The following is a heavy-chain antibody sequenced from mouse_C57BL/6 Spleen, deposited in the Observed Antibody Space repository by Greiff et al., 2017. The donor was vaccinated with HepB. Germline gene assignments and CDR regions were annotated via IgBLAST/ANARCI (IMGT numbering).Heavy chain of an antibody. D-gene: IGHD2-4*01. CDR2: INPNNGGT. CDR1: GYTFTDYY. J-gene: IGHJ2*01. V-gene: IGHV1-26*01. CDR3: ARLDDYSYYFDY. Sequence: VQLQQSGPELVKPGASVKISCKASGYTFTDYYMNWVKQSHGKSLEWIGDINPNNGGTSYNQKFKGKATLTVDKSSSTAYMELRSLTSEDSAVYYCARLDDYSYYFDYWGQGTTLTVSS.